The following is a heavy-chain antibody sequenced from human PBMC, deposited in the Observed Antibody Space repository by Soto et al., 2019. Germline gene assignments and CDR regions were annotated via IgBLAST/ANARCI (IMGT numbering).Heavy chain of an antibody. CDR3: ASRGSGSYFDC. V-gene: IGHV3-23*01. CDR1: GFTFSSYA. J-gene: IGHJ4*02. CDR2: ISGSGGST. Sequence: EVQLLESGGGLVQPGGSLRLSCAASGFTFSSYAMRWVRQAPVKGLEWVSAISGSGGSTYYADSVKGRFTISRDNSKNTLYLQMNSPSAGDTAGYYCASRGSGSYFDCCGQGTLVTVSS. D-gene: IGHD1-26*01.